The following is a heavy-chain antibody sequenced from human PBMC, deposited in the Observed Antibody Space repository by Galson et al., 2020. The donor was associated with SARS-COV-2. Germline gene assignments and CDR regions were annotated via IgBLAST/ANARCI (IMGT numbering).Heavy chain of an antibody. D-gene: IGHD3-16*02. CDR1: GFTFSNAW. V-gene: IGHV3-15*01. CDR2: IKSKTDGGTT. J-gene: IGHJ3*02. Sequence: GSLRLSCAASGFTFSNAWMSWVRQAPGKGLEWVGRIKSKTDGGTTDYAAPVKGRFTISRDDSKNTLYLQMNSLKTEDTAVYYCTTDQFDYVWGSYQHDAFDIWGQGTMVTVSS. CDR3: TTDQFDYVWGSYQHDAFDI.